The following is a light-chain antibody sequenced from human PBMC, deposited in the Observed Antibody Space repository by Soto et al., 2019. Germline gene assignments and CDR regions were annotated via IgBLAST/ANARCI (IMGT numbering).Light chain of an antibody. CDR2: ADN. CDR3: QSYDTSLSGVI. J-gene: IGLJ2*01. Sequence: QSVLTQTPSVSGAPGQKITMSCTGSSSNIGAGYDVHWYQQLPGAAPRLLIYADNNRPSGVPDRFSASNSGTSASLAITGLQGEDEAAYYCQSYDTSLSGVIFGAGTKVTVL. V-gene: IGLV1-40*01. CDR1: SSNIGAGYD.